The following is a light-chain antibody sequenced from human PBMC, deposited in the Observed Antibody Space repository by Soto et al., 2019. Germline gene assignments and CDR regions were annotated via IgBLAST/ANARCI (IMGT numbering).Light chain of an antibody. CDR1: QGIGSQ. Sequence: DIRLTQSPFFLSAVVGDRVTITCRASQGIGSQLVWYQQKPGQAPNVLIYAASTLQSGVPSRFSGSVSGQVFTLTISSLQPEDFATYYCQQRENYPIIFGQGTRLQVK. J-gene: IGKJ5*01. V-gene: IGKV1-9*01. CDR3: QQRENYPII. CDR2: AAS.